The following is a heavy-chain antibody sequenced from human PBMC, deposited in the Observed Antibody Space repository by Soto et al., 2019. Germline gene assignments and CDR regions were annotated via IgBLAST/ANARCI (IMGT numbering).Heavy chain of an antibody. Sequence: GASVKVSCKASGFTFTNSAVQWVRQARGQRLEWIGWLVVGSGSTNYAQRFQKRVTITRDMSTSTAYMELSSLRSEDTAVYYCAAPYGMDVWGQGTTVTLSS. J-gene: IGHJ6*02. CDR3: AAPYGMDV. V-gene: IGHV1-58*01. CDR1: GFTFTNSA. CDR2: LVVGSGST.